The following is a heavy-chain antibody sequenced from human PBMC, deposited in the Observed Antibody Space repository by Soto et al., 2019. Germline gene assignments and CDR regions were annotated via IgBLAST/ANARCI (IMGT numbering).Heavy chain of an antibody. V-gene: IGHV4-31*03. D-gene: IGHD3-16*01. CDR3: AREVTFGAPVI. J-gene: IGHJ4*02. CDR1: GGSISSGGYY. CDR2: IYYSGNT. Sequence: QVQLQESGPGLVKPSQTLSLTCTVSGGSISSGGYYWSWIRQHPGKGLEWIGYIYYSGNTYYNPSLKGRVTIAVDTSKIPFSLRLSSVTGADTAVYYCAREVTFGAPVIWGQGTLVTVSS.